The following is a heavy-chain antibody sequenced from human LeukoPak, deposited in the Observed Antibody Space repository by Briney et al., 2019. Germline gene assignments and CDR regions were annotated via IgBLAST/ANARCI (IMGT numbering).Heavy chain of an antibody. D-gene: IGHD2-2*01. CDR3: AKDEVVPGYYYTDV. J-gene: IGHJ6*03. Sequence: GGSLRLSCAASGFTFSSYEMNWVRQAPGMGLEWVAFIRYDGGNTYYADSVKGRFTISKDNSKNTMYLQMNSLNAEDTAVYYCAKDEVVPGYYYTDVWGRGTTVTISS. V-gene: IGHV3-30*02. CDR2: IRYDGGNT. CDR1: GFTFSSYE.